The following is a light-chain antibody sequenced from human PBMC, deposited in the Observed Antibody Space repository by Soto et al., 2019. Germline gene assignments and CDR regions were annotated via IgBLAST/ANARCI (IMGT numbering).Light chain of an antibody. CDR1: QSLLHSNGYNY. J-gene: IGKJ4*01. Sequence: DIVMTQSPLSLPVTPGEPASISCRSSQSLLHSNGYNYLDWYLQKPGQSPQVLIYLGSNRASGVPDRFSGSGSGTDFTLKISRXEAEDVGVYYCMQALQTPPTFGGGTKVDIK. CDR3: MQALQTPPT. V-gene: IGKV2-28*01. CDR2: LGS.